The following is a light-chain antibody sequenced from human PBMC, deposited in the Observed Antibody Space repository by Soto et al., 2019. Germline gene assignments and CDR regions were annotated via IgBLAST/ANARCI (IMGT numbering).Light chain of an antibody. J-gene: IGLJ1*01. CDR1: SSDVAEYKY. Sequence: QSVLTQPASVSGSPGQSITISCTETSSDVAEYKYVSWYQQHPGRAPKLIIYDVSNRPSGVSNRFSGSKPGSTASLTISGLQPEDEADYYCSSYGGSNNYVFGSGPKVTVL. V-gene: IGLV2-14*03. CDR3: SSYGGSNNYV. CDR2: DVS.